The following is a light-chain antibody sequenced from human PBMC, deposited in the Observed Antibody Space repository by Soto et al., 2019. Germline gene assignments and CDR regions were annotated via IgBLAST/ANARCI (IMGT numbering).Light chain of an antibody. Sequence: EIQRTQSPSTLSASVGDRVNMSCPASQNIGSWLAWYQQQPGKGHKFLIYKVSNLESGVPSRISGRGAGTEFTLTISSLQPDDFATYYCQHYNSYSETFGQGTKVDNK. CDR3: QHYNSYSET. CDR1: QNIGSW. CDR2: KVS. J-gene: IGKJ1*01. V-gene: IGKV1-5*03.